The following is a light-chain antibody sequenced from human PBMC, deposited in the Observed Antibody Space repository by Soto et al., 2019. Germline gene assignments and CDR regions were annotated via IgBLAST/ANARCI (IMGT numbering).Light chain of an antibody. CDR1: GSNIGSHT. V-gene: IGLV1-44*01. CDR2: SND. J-gene: IGLJ7*01. Sequence: QSVLTQPPSASGTPGQRVTISCSGSGSNIGSHTVSWYQQLPGTAPNLLIYSNDQRPSGVPDRFSGYKSGTSASLAISGLQSEDEADYYCAAWDDRLSGAVFGGGTQLTV. CDR3: AAWDDRLSGAV.